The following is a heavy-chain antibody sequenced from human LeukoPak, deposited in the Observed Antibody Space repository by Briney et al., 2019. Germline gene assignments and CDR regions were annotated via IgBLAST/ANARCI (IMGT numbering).Heavy chain of an antibody. Sequence: ASVKVSCKASGYTFTSYGISWVRQAPGQGLEWMGWISAYNGNTNYAQKLQGRVTMTTETSTSTAYMELRSLRSDDTAVYYCARDLGDDTNYYYYYMDVWGKGTTVTVSS. CDR3: ARDLGDDTNYYYYYMDV. CDR1: GYTFTSYG. J-gene: IGHJ6*03. V-gene: IGHV1-18*01. D-gene: IGHD1-26*01. CDR2: ISAYNGNT.